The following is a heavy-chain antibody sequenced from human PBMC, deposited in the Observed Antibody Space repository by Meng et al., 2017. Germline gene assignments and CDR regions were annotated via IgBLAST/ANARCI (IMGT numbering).Heavy chain of an antibody. D-gene: IGHD2-2*01. J-gene: IGHJ4*02. CDR2: IIPIFGTA. CDR1: GGTFGSYA. CDR3: ARVGTTDAF. V-gene: IGHV1-69*06. Sequence: QVQLVQCGAEVKKPGSLVKVACKASGGTFGSYAIRRVRQAPGQGLGWMGGIIPIFGTANYAKKFQGRVTITAEKSTRTAYMELSSLRSEDTAVYYCARVGTTDAFWGQGTLVTVSS.